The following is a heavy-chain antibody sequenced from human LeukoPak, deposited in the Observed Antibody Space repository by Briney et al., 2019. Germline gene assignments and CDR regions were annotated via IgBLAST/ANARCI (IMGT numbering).Heavy chain of an antibody. CDR2: ISSSSYI. D-gene: IGHD2-2*01. CDR3: ARDYLGYCSSTSCSDAFDI. Sequence: PGGSLRLSCAASGFTFSSYSMNWVRQAPGKGLEWVSSISSSSYIYYADSVKGRFTISRDNAKNSLYLQMNSLRAEDTAVYYCARDYLGYCSSTSCSDAFDIWGQGTMVTVSS. CDR1: GFTFSSYS. J-gene: IGHJ3*02. V-gene: IGHV3-21*01.